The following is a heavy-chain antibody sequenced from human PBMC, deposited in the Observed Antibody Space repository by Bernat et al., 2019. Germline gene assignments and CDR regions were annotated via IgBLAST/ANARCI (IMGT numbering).Heavy chain of an antibody. V-gene: IGHV3-53*01. Sequence: EVQLVESGGGLIQPGGSLRLSCAASGFTVSNNYMSWVRQAPGKGLEWVSVIYSGGSTHHADSVKGRFTISRDNSKNTLYLQMNSLGAEDTAVYYCAGGQYCTTTRCRDGYDVFDIWGQGTMVTVSS. CDR1: GFTVSNNY. CDR2: IYSGGST. CDR3: AGGQYCTTTRCRDGYDVFDI. D-gene: IGHD2-2*01. J-gene: IGHJ3*02.